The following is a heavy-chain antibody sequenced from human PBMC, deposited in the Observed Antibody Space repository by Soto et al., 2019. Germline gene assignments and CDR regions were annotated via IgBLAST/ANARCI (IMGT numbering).Heavy chain of an antibody. D-gene: IGHD2-15*01. J-gene: IGHJ5*02. Sequence: GGSLRLSCAASGFTFSSYAMHWVRQAPGKGLEWVAVISYDGSNKYYADSVKGRFTISRDNSKNTRYLQMNSLRAEDTAVYYCARDLGRGYCSGGSCYFNWFDPWGQGTLVTVSS. CDR2: ISYDGSNK. V-gene: IGHV3-30-3*01. CDR3: ARDLGRGYCSGGSCYFNWFDP. CDR1: GFTFSSYA.